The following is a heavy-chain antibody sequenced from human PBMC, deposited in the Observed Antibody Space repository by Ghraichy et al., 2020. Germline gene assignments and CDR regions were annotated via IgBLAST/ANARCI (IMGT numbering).Heavy chain of an antibody. D-gene: IGHD3-16*01. Sequence: GGSLRLSCAASGFTFSDHYMDWVRQAPGKGLEWVGRTRNKANSYTTEYAASVKGRFTISRDDSKNSLSLQMNSLKTEDTAVYYCARASADYARGSYGPNWYFDLWGRGTLVTVSS. V-gene: IGHV3-72*01. J-gene: IGHJ2*01. CDR3: ARASADYARGSYGPNWYFDL. CDR2: TRNKANSYTT. CDR1: GFTFSDHY.